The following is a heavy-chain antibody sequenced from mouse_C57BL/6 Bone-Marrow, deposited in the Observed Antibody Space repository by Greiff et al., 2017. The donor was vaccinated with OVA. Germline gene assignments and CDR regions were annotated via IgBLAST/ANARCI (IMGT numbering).Heavy chain of an antibody. D-gene: IGHD1-1*01. CDR2: IYPRSGNT. J-gene: IGHJ3*01. V-gene: IGHV1-81*01. CDR3: ARSGSLAWFAY. Sequence: QVQLQQSGAELARPGASVKLSCKASGYTFTSYGISWVKQRTGQGLEWIGEIYPRSGNTYYNEKFKGKATLTADKSSSTAYMELRSLTSEDSAVYFCARSGSLAWFAYWGQGTLVTVSA. CDR1: GYTFTSYG.